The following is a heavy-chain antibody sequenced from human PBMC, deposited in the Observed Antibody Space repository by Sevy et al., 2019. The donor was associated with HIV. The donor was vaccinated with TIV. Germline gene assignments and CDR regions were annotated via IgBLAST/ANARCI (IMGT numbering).Heavy chain of an antibody. J-gene: IGHJ3*02. CDR1: GGSFSGYY. D-gene: IGHD2-2*01. Sequence: SETLSLTCAVYGGSFSGYYWSWIRQPPGKGLEWMGKINNSGSTNYNPSLKSRVTISVDTSKNQFSLKLGSVTAADTAVYYCARHCSSTSCSHAFDIWGQGTMVTVSS. CDR3: ARHCSSTSCSHAFDI. V-gene: IGHV4-34*01. CDR2: INNSGST.